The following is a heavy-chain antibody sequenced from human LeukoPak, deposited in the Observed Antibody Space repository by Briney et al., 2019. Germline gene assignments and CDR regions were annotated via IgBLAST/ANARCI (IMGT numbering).Heavy chain of an antibody. Sequence: GGSLRLSCAASGFIFNNHAMSWVRQAPGKGLEWVANIKPDGSDKYYVGSLKGRFAISRDNAKNSLYLQMNSLRAEDTAVYYCARWTSYSSTWALEYWGQGTLVTVSS. CDR1: GFIFNNHA. J-gene: IGHJ4*02. CDR3: ARWTSYSSTWALEY. D-gene: IGHD6-13*01. V-gene: IGHV3-7*01. CDR2: IKPDGSDK.